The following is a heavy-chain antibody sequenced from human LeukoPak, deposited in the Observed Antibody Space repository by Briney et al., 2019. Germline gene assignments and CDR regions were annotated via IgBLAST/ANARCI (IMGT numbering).Heavy chain of an antibody. Sequence: PGRSLRLSCAASGFTFSSYGMHWFRQAPGKGLEWVAVIWYDGSNKYYADSVKGRFTISRDNSKNTLYLQMNSLRAEDTAVYYCAKVGYADYYFDYWGQGTLVTVSS. D-gene: IGHD4-17*01. CDR2: IWYDGSNK. CDR1: GFTFSSYG. J-gene: IGHJ4*02. CDR3: AKVGYADYYFDY. V-gene: IGHV3-33*06.